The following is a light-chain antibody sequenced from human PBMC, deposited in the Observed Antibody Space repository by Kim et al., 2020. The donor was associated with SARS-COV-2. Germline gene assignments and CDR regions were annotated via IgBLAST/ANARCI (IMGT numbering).Light chain of an antibody. CDR3: QQRSNWPRT. Sequence: DIVLTQSPATLSLSPGERATLSCRASQSVGYYLAWYQQKPGQAPRLLIYDASDRATGIPARFSGTGSGTDFTLTISSLEPEDFAVYYCQQRSNWPRTFGQGTKVDIK. CDR2: DAS. CDR1: QSVGYY. V-gene: IGKV3-11*01. J-gene: IGKJ1*01.